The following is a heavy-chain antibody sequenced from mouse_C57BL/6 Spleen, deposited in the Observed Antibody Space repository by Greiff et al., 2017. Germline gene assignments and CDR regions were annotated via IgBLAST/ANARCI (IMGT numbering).Heavy chain of an antibody. CDR2: IYPGDGDT. J-gene: IGHJ4*01. V-gene: IGHV1-80*01. D-gene: IGHD2-1*01. Sequence: QVQLQQSGAELGKPGASVKISCKASGYAFSSYWMNWVKQRPGKGLEWIGQIYPGDGDTNYNGKFKGKATLTADKSSSTAYMQLSSLTSEDSAVYFCARSHYGNSYAMDYWGQGTSVTVSS. CDR1: GYAFSSYW. CDR3: ARSHYGNSYAMDY.